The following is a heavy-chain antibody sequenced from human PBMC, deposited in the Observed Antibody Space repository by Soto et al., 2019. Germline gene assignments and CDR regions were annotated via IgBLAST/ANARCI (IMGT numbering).Heavy chain of an antibody. Sequence: SETLSLTCTVSGGSVRSGRYYWSWIRQPPAKGLEWIGYIYDSGTTADNPSLKSRVTISVDTSKNQFSLKLRSVIAADTAVYFWARAHSGYNPLGIDVCGRGTTVTVSS. CDR1: GGSVRSGRYY. D-gene: IGHD5-12*01. V-gene: IGHV4-61*01. CDR2: IYDSGTT. CDR3: ARAHSGYNPLGIDV. J-gene: IGHJ6*02.